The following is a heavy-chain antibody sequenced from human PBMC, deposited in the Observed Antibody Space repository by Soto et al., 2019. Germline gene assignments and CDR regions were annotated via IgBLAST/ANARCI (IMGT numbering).Heavy chain of an antibody. J-gene: IGHJ4*01. CDR2: ISGSGATT. Sequence: EVQLLESGGGSVQPGGSLRLSCVASGFSFSGYAMAWVRQAPGKGLEWVSGISGSGATTYYADSVKGRCTISRDNSKNTLSLQVNRLSAEDTAVYYCAKAGGGYTKWHFDSWGHGSLVTVSS. CDR3: AKAGGGYTKWHFDS. V-gene: IGHV3-23*01. CDR1: GFSFSGYA. D-gene: IGHD5-12*01.